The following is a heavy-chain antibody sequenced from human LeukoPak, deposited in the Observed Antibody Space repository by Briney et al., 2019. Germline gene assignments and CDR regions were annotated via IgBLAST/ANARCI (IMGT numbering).Heavy chain of an antibody. CDR3: AGGVSAPLDS. Sequence: PSETLSLTCTVSGGSISSYYWSWIRQPPGKGLEWIGYIYYSGSTNYNPSLKSRVTISVDTSKNQFSLKLSSVTAADTAVYYCAGGVSAPLDSWGQGTLVTVSS. CDR2: IYYSGST. CDR1: GGSISSYY. D-gene: IGHD3-16*01. V-gene: IGHV4-59*01. J-gene: IGHJ4*02.